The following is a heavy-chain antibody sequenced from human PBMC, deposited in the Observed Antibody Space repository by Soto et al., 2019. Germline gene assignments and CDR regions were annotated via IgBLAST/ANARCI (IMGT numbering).Heavy chain of an antibody. J-gene: IGHJ6*02. Sequence: QVQLVQSGAEVKKPGSSVKVSCKASGGTFSSYAISWVRQAPGQGLEWMGGIIPIFGTANYAQKFQGRVTINADESTSTAYMELSSLRSEDTAVYYCARDWGRYYDSSGYSYYYGMDVWGQGTTVTVSS. CDR1: GGTFSSYA. CDR3: ARDWGRYYDSSGYSYYYGMDV. D-gene: IGHD3-22*01. CDR2: IIPIFGTA. V-gene: IGHV1-69*12.